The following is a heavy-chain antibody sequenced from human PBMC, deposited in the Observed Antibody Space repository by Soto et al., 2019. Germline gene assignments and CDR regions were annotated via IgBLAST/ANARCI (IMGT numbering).Heavy chain of an antibody. CDR2: IIPIFGTA. D-gene: IGHD3-22*01. Sequence: QVQLVQSGAEVKKPGSSVKVSCKASGGTFSSYAISWVRQAPGQGLEWMGGIIPIFGTANYEQKFQGRVTIPADKSTGKAYMELSSRRSEDKAVDYCARDLHHSSGYYYGKDVWGQGTTVPVSS. CDR3: ARDLHHSSGYYYGKDV. V-gene: IGHV1-69*06. CDR1: GGTFSSYA. J-gene: IGHJ6*02.